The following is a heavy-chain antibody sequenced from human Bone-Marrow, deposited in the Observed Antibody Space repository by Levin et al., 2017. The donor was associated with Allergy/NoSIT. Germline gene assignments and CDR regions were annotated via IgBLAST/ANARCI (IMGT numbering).Heavy chain of an antibody. V-gene: IGHV3-74*01. D-gene: IGHD6-6*01. CDR1: GFTFSSYW. CDR3: ARGGSYSSSSVGY. Sequence: GESLKISCVASGFTFSSYWMYWVRQGPGEGLVWVSLINSDGSITPYADSVKGRFTISRDNAKNTLYLQMNSLRAEDTAVYYCARGGSYSSSSVGYWGQGTLVTVSS. J-gene: IGHJ4*02. CDR2: INSDGSIT.